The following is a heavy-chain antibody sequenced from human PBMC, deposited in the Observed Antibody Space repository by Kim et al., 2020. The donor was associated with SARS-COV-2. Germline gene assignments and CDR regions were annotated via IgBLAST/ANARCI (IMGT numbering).Heavy chain of an antibody. V-gene: IGHV3-23*01. CDR3: AKNIRLHPTCGFDY. J-gene: IGHJ4*02. Sequence: GGSLRLSCVASTFTFSSYAMIWVRQAPGKGLEWVSSISASGSSTYHADSVQGRFTISRDNSKSTLFLQMSSLRAEDTAVYYCAKNIRLHPTCGFDYWGQGTLVTVSS. D-gene: IGHD1-1*01. CDR2: ISASGSST. CDR1: TFTFSSYA.